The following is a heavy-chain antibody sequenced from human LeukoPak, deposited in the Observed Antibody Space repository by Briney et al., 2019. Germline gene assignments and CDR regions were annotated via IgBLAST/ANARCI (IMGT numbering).Heavy chain of an antibody. Sequence: SETLSLTCTVSGGSISRYYWSWIRQPPGKGLEWIAYIYYSGTASYNPSLKSRVTISVDTPKNQFSLPLNSVTAADTAVYYCARHQKGGSSWAQFDYWGQGTLVTVSS. D-gene: IGHD6-13*01. V-gene: IGHV4-59*08. CDR1: GGSISRYY. J-gene: IGHJ4*02. CDR3: ARHQKGGSSWAQFDY. CDR2: IYYSGTA.